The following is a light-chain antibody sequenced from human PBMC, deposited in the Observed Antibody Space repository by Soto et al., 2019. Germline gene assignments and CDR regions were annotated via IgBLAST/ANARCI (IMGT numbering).Light chain of an antibody. V-gene: IGKV1-5*03. CDR1: QSISSW. CDR3: QQYNTYST. Sequence: DLQMTQSPSTLSASVGDRVTITCRASQSISSWLAWYQQKPGKAPKVLIHKASSLESGVPSRFSGSGSGTEFTLTISSLQPDDFATYYCQQYNTYSTFGQGTKVEIK. CDR2: KAS. J-gene: IGKJ1*01.